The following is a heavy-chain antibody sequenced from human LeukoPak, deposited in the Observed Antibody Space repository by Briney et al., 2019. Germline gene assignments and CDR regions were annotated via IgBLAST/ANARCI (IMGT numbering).Heavy chain of an antibody. D-gene: IGHD6-25*01. V-gene: IGHV3-48*01. CDR1: GFTFSSYN. CDR3: ARGSSSGWYFDY. J-gene: IGHJ4*02. CDR2: ISGSGGTI. Sequence: GGSLRLSCAASGFTFSSYNMNWVRQAPGKGLEWVSYISGSGGTIYYADSVKGRFTIPRDNAKNSLYLQINGLRAEDTAVYYCARGSSSGWYFDYWGQGTLVTVSS.